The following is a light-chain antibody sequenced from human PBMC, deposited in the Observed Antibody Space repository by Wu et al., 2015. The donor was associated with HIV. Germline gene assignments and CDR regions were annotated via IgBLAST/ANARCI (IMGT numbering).Light chain of an antibody. J-gene: IGKJ4*01. V-gene: IGKV1-NL1*01. CDR2: AAS. CDR3: QQYSGPPLT. CDR1: QAISNS. Sequence: GDRVTISCRASQAISNSLAWYQQKGGKAPKLLLYAASRLESGVPSRFSGSGSGTVYTLTISSLQPEDYATYYCQQYSGPPLTFGGGTKVEIK.